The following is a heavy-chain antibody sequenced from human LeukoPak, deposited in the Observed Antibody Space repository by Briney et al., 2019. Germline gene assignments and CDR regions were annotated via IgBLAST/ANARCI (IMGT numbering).Heavy chain of an antibody. CDR2: IYYSGTT. CDR1: GGSISSYY. D-gene: IGHD3-22*01. CDR3: ARDYYDSSGYRDAFDI. V-gene: IGHV4-59*12. J-gene: IGHJ3*02. Sequence: SETLSLTCTVSGGSISSYYWSWIRQPPGKGLEWIGYIYYSGTTYYNPSLKSRVTISLDTSRNQFSLQLSSVTAADTAVYYCARDYYDSSGYRDAFDIWGQGTMVTVSS.